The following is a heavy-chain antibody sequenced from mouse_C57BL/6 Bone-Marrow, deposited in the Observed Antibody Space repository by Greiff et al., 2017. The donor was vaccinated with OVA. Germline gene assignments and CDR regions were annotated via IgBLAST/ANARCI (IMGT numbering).Heavy chain of an antibody. Sequence: VQLQQSGAELVRPGASVKLSCTASGFNIKDDYMHWVKQRPEQGLEWIGWIDPENGDTEYASKFQGKATITADTSSNTAYLQLSSLTSEVTAVYYCTTYGSSPWFAYWGQGTLVTVSA. D-gene: IGHD1-1*01. CDR1: GFNIKDDY. V-gene: IGHV14-4*01. CDR3: TTYGSSPWFAY. J-gene: IGHJ3*01. CDR2: IDPENGDT.